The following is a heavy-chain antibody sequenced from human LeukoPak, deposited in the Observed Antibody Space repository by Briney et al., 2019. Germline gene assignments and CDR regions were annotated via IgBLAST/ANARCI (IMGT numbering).Heavy chain of an antibody. CDR2: ISNEGNNK. D-gene: IGHD3-10*01. Sequence: PGGSLRLSCAASGFSFNSYPMHWVRQAPGKGLEWVAVISNEGNNKYYADSVKGRFTISRDNSNNTLSLQMNGLRVEDTAVYYCARPDDSESYRANHYWGRGTLVTVS. CDR1: GFSFNSYP. CDR3: ARPDDSESYRANHY. V-gene: IGHV3-30*04. J-gene: IGHJ4*02.